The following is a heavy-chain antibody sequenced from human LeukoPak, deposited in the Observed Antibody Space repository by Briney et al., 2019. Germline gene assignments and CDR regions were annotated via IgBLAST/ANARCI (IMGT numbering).Heavy chain of an antibody. CDR3: AKGDTS. Sequence: PGGSLRLSCAASGFNFSNYDMYWVRQAPGKGLEWVAFIRYDGSDKYYAEYVKGRFTISRDNSKNKLYLQMNSPRTDGTAVYYCAKGDTSWGQGTLVTVSS. CDR2: IRYDGSDK. V-gene: IGHV3-30*02. CDR1: GFNFSNYD. D-gene: IGHD2-21*02. J-gene: IGHJ5*02.